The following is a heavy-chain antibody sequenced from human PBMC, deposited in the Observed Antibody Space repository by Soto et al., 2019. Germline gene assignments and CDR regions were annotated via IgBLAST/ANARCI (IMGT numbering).Heavy chain of an antibody. J-gene: IGHJ4*02. Sequence: QITLKESGPTLVQPTQTLTLTCTFSGFSLTTSPMGVGWIRQPPGKALEWLVVIYWDDDKRCSPSLKSSLTVTEATSRTPVVLTTTNIAPVDTTTSYRAHRLSGYRWIGGYVGYWGQGALVTVSS. CDR3: AHRLSGYRWIGGYVGY. CDR1: GFSLTTSPMG. D-gene: IGHD2-8*02. V-gene: IGHV2-5*02. CDR2: IYWDDDK.